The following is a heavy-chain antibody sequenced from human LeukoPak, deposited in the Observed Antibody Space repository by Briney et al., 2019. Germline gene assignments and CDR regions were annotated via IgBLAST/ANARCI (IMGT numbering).Heavy chain of an antibody. Sequence: ASVKVFCKASGYTFTSYYTHWVRQAPGQGLEWMGIINPSGGSTSYAQKFQGRVTMTRDTSTSTVYMELSSLRSEDTAVYYCARDLAPDYYGSGSSNWFDPWGQGTLVTVSS. CDR1: GYTFTSYY. CDR2: INPSGGST. D-gene: IGHD3-10*01. V-gene: IGHV1-46*01. CDR3: ARDLAPDYYGSGSSNWFDP. J-gene: IGHJ5*02.